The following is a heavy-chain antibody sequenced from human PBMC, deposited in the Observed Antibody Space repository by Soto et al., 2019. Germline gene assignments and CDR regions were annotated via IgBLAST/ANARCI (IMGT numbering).Heavy chain of an antibody. CDR2: ISAYNGNT. Sequence: ASVKVSCKASGYTFTSYGISWVRQAPGQGLEWMGWISAYNGNTNYAQKLQGRVTMTTGTSTSTAYMELRSLRSDDTAVYYCARDGYYSIMQGDAFDIWGQGTMVTVSS. V-gene: IGHV1-18*01. CDR3: ARDGYYSIMQGDAFDI. J-gene: IGHJ3*02. D-gene: IGHD3-22*01. CDR1: GYTFTSYG.